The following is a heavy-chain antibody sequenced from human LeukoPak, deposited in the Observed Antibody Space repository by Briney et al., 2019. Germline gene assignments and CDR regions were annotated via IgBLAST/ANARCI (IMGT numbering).Heavy chain of an antibody. CDR3: AKAPRGVAVAGLPPFH. D-gene: IGHD6-19*01. CDR2: ISYDGSNK. Sequence: GGSLRLSCAASGFTFSSYAMHWVRQAPGKGLEWVAVISYDGSNKYYADSVKGRFTISRDNSKNTLYLQMNSLRAEDTAVYYCAKAPRGVAVAGLPPFHWGQGTLVTVSS. J-gene: IGHJ4*02. V-gene: IGHV3-30*04. CDR1: GFTFSSYA.